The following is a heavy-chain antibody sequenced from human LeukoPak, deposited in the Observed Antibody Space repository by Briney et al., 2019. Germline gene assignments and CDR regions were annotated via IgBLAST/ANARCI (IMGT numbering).Heavy chain of an antibody. Sequence: SETLSPTCAVYGGSFSGYYWSWIRQPPGKGLEWIGEINHSGSTNYNPSLKSRVTISVDTSKNQFSLKLSSVTAADTAVYYCARGWRGYSYGQSPFDYWGQGTLVTVSS. J-gene: IGHJ4*02. CDR2: INHSGST. V-gene: IGHV4-34*01. D-gene: IGHD5-18*01. CDR1: GGSFSGYY. CDR3: ARGWRGYSYGQSPFDY.